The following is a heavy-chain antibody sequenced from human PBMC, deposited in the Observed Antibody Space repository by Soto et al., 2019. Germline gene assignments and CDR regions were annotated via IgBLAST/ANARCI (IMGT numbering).Heavy chain of an antibody. V-gene: IGHV4-61*08. Sequence: QVQLQESGPGLVKPSETLSLTATVAGASISNTGFYWSWIRQPPGKGLEWIGYIYSSGSTTYNSSXTXXVTISLDTSKTTVSLILTAVTAADTAMYYCARTTGSRGVEVWGHGTMVSVSS. D-gene: IGHD3-9*01. J-gene: IGHJ3*01. CDR2: IYSSGST. CDR3: ARTTGSRGVEV. CDR1: GASISNTGFY.